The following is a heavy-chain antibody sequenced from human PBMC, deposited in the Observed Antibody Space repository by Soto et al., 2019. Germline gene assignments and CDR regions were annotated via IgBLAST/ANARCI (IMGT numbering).Heavy chain of an antibody. D-gene: IGHD3-10*01. CDR3: AREMGVYYGSVSYDRWFDP. V-gene: IGHV3-23*01. Sequence: GGSLRLSCAASVFSFSSYGMSWVRQAPGKGLEWVSGISGCGDSTYYADSVKGRFTISRDNAKNSLYLQMNSLRAEDTAVYYCAREMGVYYGSVSYDRWFDPWGQGTQVTVSS. J-gene: IGHJ5*02. CDR1: VFSFSSYG. CDR2: ISGCGDST.